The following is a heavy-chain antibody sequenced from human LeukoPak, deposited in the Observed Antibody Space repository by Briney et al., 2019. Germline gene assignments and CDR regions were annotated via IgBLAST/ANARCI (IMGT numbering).Heavy chain of an antibody. D-gene: IGHD4-17*01. CDR2: ISSSSSYT. V-gene: IGHV3-11*05. CDR1: GFTFSDYY. J-gene: IGHJ3*02. CDR3: ARVTTFDAFDI. Sequence: PGGSLRLSCAASGFTFSDYYMSWLRQAREKGLEWVSYISSSSSYTNYADSVKGRFTISRDNAKNSLYLQMNSVRAEDTAVYYCARVTTFDAFDIWGQGTMVTVSS.